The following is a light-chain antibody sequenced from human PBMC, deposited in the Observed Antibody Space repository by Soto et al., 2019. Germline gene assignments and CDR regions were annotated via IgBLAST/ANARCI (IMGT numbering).Light chain of an antibody. J-gene: IGKJ1*01. V-gene: IGKV3-15*01. CDR2: GAY. CDR3: QQYNNWPRT. CDR1: ESVSNH. Sequence: EMVMTQSPATLSVSPGGRATLSCRASESVSNHLAWYQQKPGQAPRLLIYGAYTRATGIQARFSGSGSGTEFTLTIRSLQSEDFAVYHCQQYNNWPRTFGQGTKVDIK.